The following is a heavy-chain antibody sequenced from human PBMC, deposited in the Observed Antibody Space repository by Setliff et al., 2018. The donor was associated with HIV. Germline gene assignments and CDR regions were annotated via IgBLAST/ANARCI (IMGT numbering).Heavy chain of an antibody. J-gene: IGHJ6*03. CDR3: ARAGAIPSWAVSGLSYYYYMDV. CDR2: IYHSGST. CDR1: GYSISSGYY. D-gene: IGHD6-19*01. V-gene: IGHV4-38-2*01. Sequence: SETLSLTCAVSGYSISSGYYWGWIRQPPGKGLEWIGSIYHSGSTYNNPSLKSRVTISVDTSKNQFSLKLTSVTAADTAVYYCARAGAIPSWAVSGLSYYYYMDVWGKGTTVTVSS.